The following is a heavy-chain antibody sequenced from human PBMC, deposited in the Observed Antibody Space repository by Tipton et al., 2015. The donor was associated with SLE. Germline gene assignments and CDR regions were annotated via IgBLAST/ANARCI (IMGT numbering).Heavy chain of an antibody. D-gene: IGHD6-13*01. Sequence: TLSLTCGLYGGFFSGYYWGWLRKSPGKGLEWIGSFYHGGNTYYNPSLKSRVSISGDTSNNQFSLKVRSVTAADTAVYLCARWTAAGATGWFDSWGQGTLVTVSS. V-gene: IGHV4-38-2*01. CDR3: ARWTAAGATGWFDS. CDR2: FYHGGNT. J-gene: IGHJ5*01. CDR1: GGFFSGYY.